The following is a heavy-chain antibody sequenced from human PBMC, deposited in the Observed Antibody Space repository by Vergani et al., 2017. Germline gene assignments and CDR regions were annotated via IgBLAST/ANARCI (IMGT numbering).Heavy chain of an antibody. J-gene: IGHJ4*02. D-gene: IGHD3-10*01. CDR1: GGTFSSYA. CDR2: MNPNSGNT. V-gene: IGHV1-8*02. Sequence: QVQLVQSGAEVKKPGSSVKVSCKASGGTFSSYAISWVRQATGQGLEWMGWMNPNSGNTGYAQKFQGRVTMTRNTSISTAYMELSSLRSEDTAVYYCARRHPYYYGSGSYNDYWGQGTLVTVSS. CDR3: ARRHPYYYGSGSYNDY.